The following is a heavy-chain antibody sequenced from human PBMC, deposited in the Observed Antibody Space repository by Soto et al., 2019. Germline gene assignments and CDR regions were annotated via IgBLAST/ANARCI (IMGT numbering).Heavy chain of an antibody. CDR2: IKRRAGGGTA. V-gene: IGHV3-15*07. J-gene: IGHJ4*02. Sequence: GGSLRLSCAASGFTFNNAWMNWVRQAPGKGLEWVGLIKRRAGGGTADYAAPVKGRFTISRDDSKNMLYLQMNSLKTEDTAVYYCSPIYADYGGGYWGQGTLVTVSS. CDR1: GFTFNNAW. D-gene: IGHD4-17*01. CDR3: SPIYADYGGGY.